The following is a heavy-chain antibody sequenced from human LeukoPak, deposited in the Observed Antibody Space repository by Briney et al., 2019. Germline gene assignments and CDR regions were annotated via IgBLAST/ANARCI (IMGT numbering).Heavy chain of an antibody. J-gene: IGHJ4*02. CDR3: ARKSLQGWSSDY. CDR1: GFTFSSHS. Sequence: PGGSLRLSCAASGFTFSSHSMKWVRQAPGKGLEWVSYISSSGSNIYYADSVKGRFTISRDNAKNSMYLQMNSLGAEDTAVCYCARKSLQGWSSDYWGEGILVTVSS. CDR2: ISSSGSNI. V-gene: IGHV3-48*01. D-gene: IGHD1-26*01.